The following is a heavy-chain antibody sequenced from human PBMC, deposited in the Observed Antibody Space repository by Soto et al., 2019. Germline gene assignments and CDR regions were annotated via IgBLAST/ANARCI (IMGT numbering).Heavy chain of an antibody. CDR3: ARGKGRQQLGGNYYDAWDV. Sequence: QVQLMQSGAEVKKPGSSVKVSCKASGGTFSTSAISWVRQAPGEGLEWVGGIMPIFATPDYAQKFQGRVTISADESTPTAYLELTLVTTDDTAVYCCARGKGRQQLGGNYYDAWDVGCQGAGITVPS. J-gene: IGHJ6*01. CDR2: IMPIFATP. D-gene: IGHD3-3*02. CDR1: GGTFSTSA. V-gene: IGHV1-69*12.